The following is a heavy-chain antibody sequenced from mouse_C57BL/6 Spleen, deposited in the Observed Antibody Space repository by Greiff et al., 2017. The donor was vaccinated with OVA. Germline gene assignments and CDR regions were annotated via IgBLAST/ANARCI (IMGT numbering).Heavy chain of an antibody. Sequence: QVQLQPPGAELVKPGASVKLSCKASGYTFTSYWMHWVKQRPGQGLEWIGMIHPNSGSTNYNEKFKSKATLTVDKSSSTAYMQLSSLTSEDSAVYYCARGTYGDYAMDYWGQGTSVTVSS. D-gene: IGHD1-1*01. V-gene: IGHV1-64*01. CDR1: GYTFTSYW. J-gene: IGHJ4*01. CDR2: IHPNSGST. CDR3: ARGTYGDYAMDY.